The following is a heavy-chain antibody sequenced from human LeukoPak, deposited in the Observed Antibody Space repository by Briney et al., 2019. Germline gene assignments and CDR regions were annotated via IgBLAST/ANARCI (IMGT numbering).Heavy chain of an antibody. D-gene: IGHD3-22*01. V-gene: IGHV4-4*07. CDR3: ARVSDSSGYQNWFDP. CDR2: IYTSGST. CDR1: GGSISSYY. J-gene: IGHJ5*02. Sequence: NPSETLSLTCTVSGGSISSYYWSWIRQPAGKGLEWIGRIYTSGSTNYNPSLKSRVTMSVDTSKNQFSLKLSSVTAADTAVYYCARVSDSSGYQNWFDPWGQGTLVTVSS.